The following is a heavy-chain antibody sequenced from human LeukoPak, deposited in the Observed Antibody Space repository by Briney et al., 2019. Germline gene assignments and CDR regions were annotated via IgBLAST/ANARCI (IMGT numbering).Heavy chain of an antibody. J-gene: IGHJ4*02. D-gene: IGHD2-21*02. CDR1: GFTFSSYW. Sequence: GGSLRLSCAASGFTFSSYWMHWVRQAPGKGLVWVSRINSDGSSTSYADSVKGRFTISRDNSKNTLYLQMNSLRAEDTAVYYCAKDPGGGDWWYFDYWGQGALVTVSP. CDR2: INSDGSST. V-gene: IGHV3-74*01. CDR3: AKDPGGGDWWYFDY.